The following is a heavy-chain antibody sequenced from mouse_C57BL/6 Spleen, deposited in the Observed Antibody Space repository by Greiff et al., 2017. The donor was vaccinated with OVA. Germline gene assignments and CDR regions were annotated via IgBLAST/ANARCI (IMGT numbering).Heavy chain of an antibody. V-gene: IGHV5-16*01. J-gene: IGHJ2*01. Sequence: EVKLVESEGGLVQPGSSMKLSCTASGFTFSDYYMAWVRQVPEKGLEWVANINYDGSSTYYLDSLKSRFIISRDNAKNILYLQMSSLKSEDTATYYCAREGGSSSYFDYWGQGTTLTVSS. CDR3: AREGGSSSYFDY. D-gene: IGHD1-1*01. CDR2: INYDGSST. CDR1: GFTFSDYY.